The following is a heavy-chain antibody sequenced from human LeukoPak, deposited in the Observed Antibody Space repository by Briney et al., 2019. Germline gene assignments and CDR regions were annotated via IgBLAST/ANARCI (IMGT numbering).Heavy chain of an antibody. V-gene: IGHV1-18*01. J-gene: IGHJ4*02. Sequence: ASVKVSCKASGYTFTSYGISWVRQAPGQGLEWMGWISAYNGNTNYAQKLQGRVTMTTDTSTSTAYMELRSLRSDDTAVYYCARVGEAEYGDDRLYYFDYWGQGTLVTVSS. D-gene: IGHD4-17*01. CDR3: ARVGEAEYGDDRLYYFDY. CDR2: ISAYNGNT. CDR1: GYTFTSYG.